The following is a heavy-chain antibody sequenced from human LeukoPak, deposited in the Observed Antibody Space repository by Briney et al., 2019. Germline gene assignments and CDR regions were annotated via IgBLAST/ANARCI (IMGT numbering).Heavy chain of an antibody. CDR3: ARYHSPRYGGT. CDR2: IYSGGST. Sequence: GGSLRLSCAASGFTVSSNYMSWVRQAPGKGLEWVSVIYSGGSTYYADSVKGRFTISRDNSKNTLYLQMNSLRAEDTAVHYCARYHSPRYGGTWGQGTLVTVSS. V-gene: IGHV3-66*01. CDR1: GFTVSSNY. D-gene: IGHD4-23*01. J-gene: IGHJ4*02.